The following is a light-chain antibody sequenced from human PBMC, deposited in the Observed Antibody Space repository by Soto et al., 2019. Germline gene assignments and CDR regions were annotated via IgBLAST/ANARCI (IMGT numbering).Light chain of an antibody. CDR1: SSDDGGYNY. CDR3: SSDAGSSNV. Sequence: QSALTQPPSASGSPGQSVAISCTGTSSDDGGYNYVSWYQQQPGKAPKLMIYEVNKRPSGVPDRFSGSKSGNTASLTVSGLQAEDEADYYCSSDAGSSNVFGTGTKVTVL. CDR2: EVN. V-gene: IGLV2-8*01. J-gene: IGLJ1*01.